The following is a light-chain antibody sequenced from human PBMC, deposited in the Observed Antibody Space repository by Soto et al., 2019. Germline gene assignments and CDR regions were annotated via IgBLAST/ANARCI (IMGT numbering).Light chain of an antibody. CDR1: QSISSN. J-gene: IGKJ4*01. V-gene: IGKV3-15*01. CDR2: RTS. CDR3: QQYNNWPRAT. Sequence: EIVMTQSPATLSVSPGERATLSCRASQSISSNLAWYQQKPGQAPRLLMFRTSTRANGLPARLSGSGSGTEFNLTISSLQSEDFGVYYCQQYNNWPRATFGGGTKVDIK.